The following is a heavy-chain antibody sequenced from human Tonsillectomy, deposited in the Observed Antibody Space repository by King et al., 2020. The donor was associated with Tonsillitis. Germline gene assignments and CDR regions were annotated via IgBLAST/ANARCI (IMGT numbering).Heavy chain of an antibody. CDR3: ARHVDPFYYDASGSFSLSFDI. J-gene: IGHJ3*02. D-gene: IGHD3-22*01. CDR1: GGSISSSLYY. V-gene: IGHV4-39*01. Sequence: QLQESGPGLVKPSETLSLTCTVSGGSISSSLYYWGWIRQPPGKGLEWIGSIYYSGSTYYNPSLKSRVTISEDTSKNQFSLKLRSVTAADTAVYYCARHVDPFYYDASGSFSLSFDIWGQGTMVTVSS. CDR2: IYYSGST.